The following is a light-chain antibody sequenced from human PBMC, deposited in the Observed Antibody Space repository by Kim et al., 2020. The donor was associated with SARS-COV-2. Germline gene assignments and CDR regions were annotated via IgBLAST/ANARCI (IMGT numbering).Light chain of an antibody. CDR1: QFISNY. J-gene: IGKJ4*01. Sequence: AFVGDRVTITCRASQFISNYLAWYQQKPGRAPELLIFGASTLENGVPSRFSGSGSGREFTLTISSLQPEDFATYYCQQPNNYPPSFGGGTKLDIK. CDR3: QQPNNYPPS. CDR2: GAS. V-gene: IGKV1-9*01.